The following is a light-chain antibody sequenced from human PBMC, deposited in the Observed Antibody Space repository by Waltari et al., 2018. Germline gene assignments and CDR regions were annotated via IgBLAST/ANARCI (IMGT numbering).Light chain of an antibody. CDR3: SSYAGSNNLV. Sequence: QSALTQPPSASGSPGQSVTISCTGTSSDVGGYNYVPWYQQHQGKAPKLMIFEVIKRPSGVPDRFSGSKSGNTASLTVSGLQAEDEADYYCSSYAGSNNLVFGGGTKLTVL. CDR1: SSDVGGYNY. V-gene: IGLV2-8*01. J-gene: IGLJ2*01. CDR2: EVI.